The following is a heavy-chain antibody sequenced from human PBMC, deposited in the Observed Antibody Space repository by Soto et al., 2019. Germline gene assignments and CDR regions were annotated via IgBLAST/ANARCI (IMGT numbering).Heavy chain of an antibody. V-gene: IGHV3-23*01. CDR1: GFTFSSYA. D-gene: IGHD6-6*01. Sequence: EVQLLESGGGLVQPGGSLRLSCAASGFTFSSYAMSWVRQAPGKGLEWVSAISGSGGSTYYADSVKGRFTISRDNSKNTLYLQMNSLSAEDTAVYYCAKVSSSSEVFYYYYMDVWGKGTTVTVSS. J-gene: IGHJ6*03. CDR3: AKVSSSSEVFYYYYMDV. CDR2: ISGSGGST.